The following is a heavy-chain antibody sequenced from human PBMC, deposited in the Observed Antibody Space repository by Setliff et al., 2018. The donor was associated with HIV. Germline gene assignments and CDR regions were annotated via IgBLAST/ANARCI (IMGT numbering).Heavy chain of an antibody. V-gene: IGHV4-34*01. CDR2: INHSGST. CDR3: ATGATLLPGYSDRWEYFYMDV. J-gene: IGHJ6*03. Sequence: PSETLSLTCTVSGGSISSYYWSWIRQSPGKGLEWIGEINHSGSTHYNPPLKSRATISVDTSKDQFSLRLNSVTAAETAVYYCATGATLLPGYSDRWEYFYMDVWGKGTTVTVSS. D-gene: IGHD5-12*01. CDR1: GGSISSYY.